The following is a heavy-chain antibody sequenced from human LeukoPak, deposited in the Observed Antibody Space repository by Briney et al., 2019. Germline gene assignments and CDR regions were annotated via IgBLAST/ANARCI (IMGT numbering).Heavy chain of an antibody. CDR1: GGSFSGYY. J-gene: IGHJ5*02. Sequence: SETLSLTCAVYGGSFSGYYWSWIRQPPGKGLEWIGEINHSGSPNYNPSLKSRVTISVDTSKNQFSLKLSSVTAADTAVYYCARARTGYSSSWYMSWFDPWGQGTLVTVSS. V-gene: IGHV4-34*01. D-gene: IGHD6-13*01. CDR3: ARARTGYSSSWYMSWFDP. CDR2: INHSGSP.